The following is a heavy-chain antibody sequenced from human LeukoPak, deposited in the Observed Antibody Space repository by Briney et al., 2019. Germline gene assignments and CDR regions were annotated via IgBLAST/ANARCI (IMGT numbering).Heavy chain of an antibody. CDR2: IYWNDDK. D-gene: IGHD3-3*01. CDR3: ALGAYDFWSGYRSDP. J-gene: IGHJ5*02. V-gene: IGHV2-5*01. Sequence: SGPTLVNPTQTLTLTCTFSGFSLSTSGVGVGWIRQPPGKALEWLALIYWNDDKRYSPSLKSRLTITKDTSKNQVVLTMTNMDPVDTATYYCALGAYDFWSGYRSDPWGQGTLVTVSS. CDR1: GFSLSTSGVG.